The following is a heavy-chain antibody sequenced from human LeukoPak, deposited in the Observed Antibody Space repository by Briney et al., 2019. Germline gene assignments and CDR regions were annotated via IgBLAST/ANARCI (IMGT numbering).Heavy chain of an antibody. CDR1: GFTFSSYS. J-gene: IGHJ6*03. D-gene: IGHD2-8*02. Sequence: GGSLRLSCAASGFTFSSYSMNWARQAPGKGLEWVSSISSSSSYIYYADSVKGRFTISRDNAKNSLYLQMNSLRAEDTAVYYCARDPLVGYMDVWGKGTTVTVSS. CDR3: ARDPLVGYMDV. CDR2: ISSSSSYI. V-gene: IGHV3-21*01.